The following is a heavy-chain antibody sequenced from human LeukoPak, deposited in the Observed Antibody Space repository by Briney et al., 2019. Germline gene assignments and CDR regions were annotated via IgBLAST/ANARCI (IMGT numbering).Heavy chain of an antibody. CDR3: ATLMSPYYDFWSGYYTSYYYYMDV. D-gene: IGHD3-3*01. J-gene: IGHJ6*03. CDR1: GGSISSHY. Sequence: PSETLSLTCTVSGGSISSHYWSWIRQPPGKGLAWIGYIYYSGRTNYNPSLKSRVTISVDTSKNQFSLKLSSVTAADTAVYYCATLMSPYYDFWSGYYTSYYYYMDVWGKGTTVTVSS. V-gene: IGHV4-59*11. CDR2: IYYSGRT.